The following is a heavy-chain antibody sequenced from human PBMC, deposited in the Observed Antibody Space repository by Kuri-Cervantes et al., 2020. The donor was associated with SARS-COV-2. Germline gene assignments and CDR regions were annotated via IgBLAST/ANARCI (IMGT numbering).Heavy chain of an antibody. D-gene: IGHD6-6*01. CDR1: GGSISSYY. Sequence: GSLRLSCTVYGGSISSYYWSWIRQPPGKGLEWIGYIYYSGSTNYNPSLKSRVTISVDTSKNQFSLKLSSVTAADTAVYYCARGIEIAALGTYWFDPWGQGNRV. CDR3: ARGIEIAALGTYWFDP. J-gene: IGHJ5*02. CDR2: IYYSGST. V-gene: IGHV4-59*01.